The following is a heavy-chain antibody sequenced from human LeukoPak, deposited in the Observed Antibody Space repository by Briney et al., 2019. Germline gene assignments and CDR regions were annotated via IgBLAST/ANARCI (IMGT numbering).Heavy chain of an antibody. Sequence: PGGSLRLSCAASGFTFSSYAMTWVRQAPGKGLEWVSCISGSGGSTYYADSVKGRFTISRDNSKSTLYLQMNSLRAEDTAVYYCARDNYILTGYYNAFDIWGQGTLVTVSS. D-gene: IGHD3-9*01. V-gene: IGHV3-23*01. CDR2: ISGSGGST. J-gene: IGHJ3*02. CDR3: ARDNYILTGYYNAFDI. CDR1: GFTFSSYA.